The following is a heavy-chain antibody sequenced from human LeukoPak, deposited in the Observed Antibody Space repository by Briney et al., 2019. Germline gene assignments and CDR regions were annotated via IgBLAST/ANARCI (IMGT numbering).Heavy chain of an antibody. D-gene: IGHD6-19*01. CDR2: INHSGST. CDR1: GGSFSGYY. V-gene: IGHV4-34*01. CDR3: ARLVAVAGTSA. Sequence: SETLSLTCAVYGGSFSGYYWSWIRQPPGKGLEWIGEINHSGSTNYNPSLKSRVTISVDTSKNQFSLKLSSVTAADTAVYFCARLVAVAGTSAWGQGTLVTVSS. J-gene: IGHJ5*02.